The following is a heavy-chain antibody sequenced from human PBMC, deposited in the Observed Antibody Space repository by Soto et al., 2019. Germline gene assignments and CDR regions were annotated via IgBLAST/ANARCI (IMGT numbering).Heavy chain of an antibody. J-gene: IGHJ6*02. V-gene: IGHV3-7*01. CDR3: ARTTVTTRPLYYYYGMDV. D-gene: IGHD4-4*01. CDR1: GFTFSSYW. Sequence: PVGSLRLSCAASGFTFSSYWMSWVRQAPGKGLEWVANIKQDGSEKYYVDSVKGRFTISRDDAKNSLYLQMNSLRAEDTAVYYCARTTVTTRPLYYYYGMDVWGQGTTVTVSS. CDR2: IKQDGSEK.